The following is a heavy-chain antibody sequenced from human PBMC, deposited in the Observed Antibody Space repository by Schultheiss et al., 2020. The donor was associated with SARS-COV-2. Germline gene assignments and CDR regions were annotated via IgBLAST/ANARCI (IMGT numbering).Heavy chain of an antibody. J-gene: IGHJ4*02. CDR3: ARGGAYGSGSYFDY. CDR2: IYYSGST. Sequence: SETLSLTCAVYGGSFSDYYWGWIRQPPGKGLEWIGYIYYSGSTYYNPSLKSLVTISVDTSKNQFSLKLSSVTAADTAVYYCARGGAYGSGSYFDYWGQGTLVTVSS. D-gene: IGHD3-10*01. V-gene: IGHV4-34*09. CDR1: GGSFSDYY.